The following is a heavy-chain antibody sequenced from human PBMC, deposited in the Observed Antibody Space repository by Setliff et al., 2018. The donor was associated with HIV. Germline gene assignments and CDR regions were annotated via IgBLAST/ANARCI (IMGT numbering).Heavy chain of an antibody. CDR1: GYSISSGNY. CDR2: SYHTGST. V-gene: IGHV4-38-2*01. D-gene: IGHD1-26*01. Sequence: ETLSLTCAVFGYSISSGNYWGWIRQPPGKGLEWIGSSYHTGSTYYNPSLKSRVTMSVDTSKNQFSLKVSSATAADTAVYYCARHVTGAAYWNFFDYWGQGTLVTVSS. J-gene: IGHJ4*02. CDR3: ARHVTGAAYWNFFDY.